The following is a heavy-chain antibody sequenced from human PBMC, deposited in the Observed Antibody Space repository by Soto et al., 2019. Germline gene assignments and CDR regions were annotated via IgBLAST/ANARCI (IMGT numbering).Heavy chain of an antibody. CDR1: GGSLSGFY. V-gene: IGHV4-34*01. J-gene: IGHJ4*02. D-gene: IGHD3-3*01. CDR2: ITPGGSA. Sequence: QVQLQQRGAGLLKPSETLSLTCVVNGGSLSGFYWSWIRQLPGKGLEWIGEITPGGSAAYHPSLRRRATISLDTSKNQMSLELKSVTAADTGIYYCARGGGWRWTPTWGQGTLVTVSS. CDR3: ARGGGWRWTPT.